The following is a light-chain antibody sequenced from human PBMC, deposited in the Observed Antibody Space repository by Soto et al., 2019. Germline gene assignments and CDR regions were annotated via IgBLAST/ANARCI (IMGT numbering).Light chain of an antibody. CDR2: GAS. CDR1: QG. CDR3: QQYGSSPLT. J-gene: IGKJ4*01. Sequence: EIVLTQSPGTLSLSPGDRATLYCRASQGLAWYQQKPGQAPRLLIYGASSRATGIPDRFSGSGSGTDFTLTISRLEPEDFAVYYCQQYGSSPLTFGGGTRVEVK. V-gene: IGKV3-20*01.